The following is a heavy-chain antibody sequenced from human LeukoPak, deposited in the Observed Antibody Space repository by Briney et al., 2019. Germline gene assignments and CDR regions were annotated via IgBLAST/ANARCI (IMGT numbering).Heavy chain of an antibody. V-gene: IGHV3-21*01. Sequence: PGGSLRLSCAASGFTFSSYSMNWVRQAPGKGLEWVSSISSSSSYIYYADSVKDRFTISRDNAKNSLYLQMNSLRAEDTAVYYCARITSGIASFDPWGQGTLVTVSS. CDR3: ARITSGIASFDP. J-gene: IGHJ5*02. D-gene: IGHD6-13*01. CDR1: GFTFSSYS. CDR2: ISSSSSYI.